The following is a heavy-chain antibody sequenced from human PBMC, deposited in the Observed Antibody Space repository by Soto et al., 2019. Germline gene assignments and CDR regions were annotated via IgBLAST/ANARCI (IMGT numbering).Heavy chain of an antibody. J-gene: IGHJ5*02. D-gene: IGHD6-19*01. CDR1: GGSISSYY. CDR3: AREVGIAVSGWFDP. Sequence: SETLSLTCTVSGGSISSYYWSWIRQPPGKGLEWIGYIYYSGSTNYNPSLKSRVTISVDTSKNQFSLKLSSVTAADTAVYYCAREVGIAVSGWFDPWGQGTLVTVSS. V-gene: IGHV4-59*01. CDR2: IYYSGST.